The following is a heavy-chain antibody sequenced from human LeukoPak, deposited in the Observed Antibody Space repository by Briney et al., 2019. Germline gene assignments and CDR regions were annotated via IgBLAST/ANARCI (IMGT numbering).Heavy chain of an antibody. CDR1: GFTFNHYG. CDR2: IWSDGTNR. Sequence: PGGSLTLSCAATGFTFNHYGMHWVRQAPGKGLEWVAVIWSDGTNRYYSDSVKGRFTISRADSRKTVYLQMNRLRPEDTGMYYCARDAQRGFDYSNSLQYWGQGTPVTVST. V-gene: IGHV3-33*01. J-gene: IGHJ4*02. CDR3: ARDAQRGFDYSNSLQY. D-gene: IGHD4-11*01.